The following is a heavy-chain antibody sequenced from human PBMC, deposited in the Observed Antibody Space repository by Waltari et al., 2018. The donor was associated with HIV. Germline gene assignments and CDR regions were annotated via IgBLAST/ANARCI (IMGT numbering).Heavy chain of an antibody. Sequence: EVQLVESGGGLVQAGGSLSLSCAAPGFTFSSHWMHWVHQAPGKGLVWVARINGDGSGTSYADSVRGRFSISRENAENSLHLHMNSVRPEDTGLYYCTREGVETTAPADYWGQGTLVTVSS. V-gene: IGHV3-74*01. D-gene: IGHD4-17*01. CDR1: GFTFSSHW. CDR3: TREGVETTAPADY. CDR2: INGDGSGT. J-gene: IGHJ4*02.